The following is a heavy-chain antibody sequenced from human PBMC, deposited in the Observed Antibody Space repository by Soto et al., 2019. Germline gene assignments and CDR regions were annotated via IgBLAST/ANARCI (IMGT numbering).Heavy chain of an antibody. Sequence: EVQLLESGGGLVQPGGSLRLSCAASGFTFSSYAMSWVRQAPGKGLEWVSAISGSGGSTYYADSVKGRFTISRNNSKNTLDLQMNSLRAEDTAVYYCAKEPVYYYYYYMDVWGKGTTVSVSS. V-gene: IGHV3-23*01. J-gene: IGHJ6*03. CDR3: AKEPVYYYYYYMDV. CDR1: GFTFSSYA. CDR2: ISGSGGST.